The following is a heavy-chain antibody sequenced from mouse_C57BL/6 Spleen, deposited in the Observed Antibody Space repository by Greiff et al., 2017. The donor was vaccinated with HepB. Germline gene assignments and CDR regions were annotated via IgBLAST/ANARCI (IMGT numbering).Heavy chain of an antibody. J-gene: IGHJ3*01. CDR1: GYSITSGYY. CDR2: ISYDGSN. CDR3: ARGGTPFAY. Sequence: VQLKESGPGLVKPSQSLSLTCSVTGYSITSGYYWNWIRQFPGNKLEWMGYISYDGSNNYNPSLKNRISITRDTSKNQFFLKLNSVTTEDTAIYYCARGGTPFAYWGQGTLVTVSA. D-gene: IGHD2-14*01. V-gene: IGHV3-6*01.